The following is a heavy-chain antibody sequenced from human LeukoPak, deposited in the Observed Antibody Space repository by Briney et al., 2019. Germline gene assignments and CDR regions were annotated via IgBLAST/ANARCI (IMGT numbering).Heavy chain of an antibody. V-gene: IGHV3-21*01. J-gene: IGHJ4*02. Sequence: PGGSLRLSRAASGFTFSSSSMNWVRQAPGKGLEWVSSISSSASYIYYADSVKGRFTISRDNAKNSLYLQMHSLRAEDTAVYFCARDPSSYYFDYWGQGTLVSVSS. CDR3: ARDPSSYYFDY. D-gene: IGHD2-2*01. CDR1: GFTFSSSS. CDR2: ISSSASYI.